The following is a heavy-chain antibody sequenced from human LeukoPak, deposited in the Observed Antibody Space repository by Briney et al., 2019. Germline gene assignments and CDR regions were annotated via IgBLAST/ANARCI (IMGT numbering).Heavy chain of an antibody. V-gene: IGHV4-30-4*08. Sequence: ASETLSLTCAVYGGSFSGYYWSWIRQPPGKGLEWIGYIYYSGSTYYNPSLKSRVTISVDTSKNQFSLKLSSVTAADTAVYYCARARSTVTTVFDYWGQGTLVTVSS. CDR1: GGSFSGYY. D-gene: IGHD4-11*01. CDR2: IYYSGST. J-gene: IGHJ4*02. CDR3: ARARSTVTTVFDY.